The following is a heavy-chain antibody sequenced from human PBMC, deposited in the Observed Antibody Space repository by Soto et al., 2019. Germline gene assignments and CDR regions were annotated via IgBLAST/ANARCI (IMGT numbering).Heavy chain of an antibody. CDR1: GFTFNSYG. CDR3: ARERLSDYVSDY. Sequence: PGGSLRLSCAVSGFTFNSYGMHWVRQAPGKGLERVAVISHAGSNQYHAHHAQARLNISRDNSTNTLYMKMNRLRAEDTAVYYCARERLSDYVSDYWGRGTLVTVSS. J-gene: IGHJ4*02. D-gene: IGHD3-10*01. CDR2: ISHAGSNQ. V-gene: IGHV3-33*02.